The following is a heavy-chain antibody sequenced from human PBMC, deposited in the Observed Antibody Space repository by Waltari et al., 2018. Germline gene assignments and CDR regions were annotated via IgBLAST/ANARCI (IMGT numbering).Heavy chain of an antibody. CDR2: SWFDGSKI. CDR1: GFGYSIFW. J-gene: IGHJ6*03. CDR3: ARCPDEYNYYYMEV. V-gene: IGHV3-33*08. Sequence: QVPLVESGGGVVQPGKSLILSCSCIGFGYSIFWIHWVRQAPGKGLEWVDISWFDGSKIYYADSVKGRFTISRDNSRNTVYLQMNSLRPEDSGVYYCARCPDEYNYYYMEVWGRGTTVSVSS.